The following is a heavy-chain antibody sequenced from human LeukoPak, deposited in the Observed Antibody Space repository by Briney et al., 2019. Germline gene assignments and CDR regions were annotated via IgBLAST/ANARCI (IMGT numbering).Heavy chain of an antibody. CDR1: GFTFDDFA. CDR3: AKSHVGGYYYFDF. V-gene: IGHV3-9*01. Sequence: GGSLRLSCAASGFTFDDFAMHWLRHAPGKGLEWVSGINLNSDKIGYADSVKGRFTISRDNAKNSLYLQMNSLRAEDTALYYCAKSHVGGYYYFDFWGQGTLVTVSS. D-gene: IGHD2-21*01. CDR2: INLNSDKI. J-gene: IGHJ4*02.